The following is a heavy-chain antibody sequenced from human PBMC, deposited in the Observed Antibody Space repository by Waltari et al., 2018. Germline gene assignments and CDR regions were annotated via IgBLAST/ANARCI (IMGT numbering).Heavy chain of an antibody. D-gene: IGHD2-15*01. CDR2: IDPGGDT. Sequence: QLHLQESGPGLLKPSETLSLTCAVSGYSISGGHFWGWIRQPPGKGLAWIGSIDPGGDTYFNPSLKRRVTISVDKSKNQDSLSLRSMTAADTAVYYCARRGGLSSYFFDYWGQGTLVTVSS. J-gene: IGHJ4*02. CDR3: ARRGGLSSYFFDY. V-gene: IGHV4-38-2*01. CDR1: GYSISGGHF.